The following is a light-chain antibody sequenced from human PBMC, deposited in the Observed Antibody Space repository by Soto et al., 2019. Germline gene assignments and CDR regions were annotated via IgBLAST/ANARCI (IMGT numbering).Light chain of an antibody. J-gene: IGKJ1*01. Sequence: DTVMTQSPDSLAVSLGERATINCKSSQTVFYSSNNKNYLAWYQQKPGQPPKLLIYWASARDSGVPDRFSGSGSGTDFTLTISSLQAEDVAIYYCQQYYGTPVTFGQGTKVEIK. CDR3: QQYYGTPVT. V-gene: IGKV4-1*01. CDR2: WAS. CDR1: QTVFYSSNNKNY.